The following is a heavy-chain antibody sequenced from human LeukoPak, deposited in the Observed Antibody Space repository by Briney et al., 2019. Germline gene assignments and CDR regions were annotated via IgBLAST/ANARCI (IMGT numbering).Heavy chain of an antibody. CDR1: GGSISSYY. CDR3: ARDLSQLLWFGGGETYYGMDV. Sequence: SETLSLTCTVSGGSISSYYWSWIRQPAGKGLEWIGRIYTSGSTNYNPSLKSRVTMSVDTSKNQFSLKLSSVTAADTAVYYCARDLSQLLWFGGGETYYGMDVWGQGTTVTVSS. J-gene: IGHJ6*02. CDR2: IYTSGST. V-gene: IGHV4-4*07. D-gene: IGHD3-10*01.